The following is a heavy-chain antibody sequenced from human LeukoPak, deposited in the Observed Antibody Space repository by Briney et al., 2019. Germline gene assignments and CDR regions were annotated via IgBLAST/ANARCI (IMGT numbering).Heavy chain of an antibody. D-gene: IGHD3-3*01. CDR2: INPNTGGT. CDR3: ARDMYDFLSAAYYFDY. Sequence: ASVKVSCKASGYTFSGHYMHWVRQAPGQGFEWMGWINPNTGGTNYAQKFQGGVTMTRDTSISTVYMELRRLRSDDTAVYYCARDMYDFLSAAYYFDYWGQGTLVTVSS. V-gene: IGHV1-2*02. J-gene: IGHJ4*02. CDR1: GYTFSGHY.